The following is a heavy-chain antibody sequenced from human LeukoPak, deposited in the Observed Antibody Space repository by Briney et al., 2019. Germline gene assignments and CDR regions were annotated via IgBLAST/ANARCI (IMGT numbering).Heavy chain of an antibody. CDR2: ISGSGGRT. J-gene: IGHJ4*02. V-gene: IGHV3-23*01. CDR3: AKDIRDGSGTYGYFDY. D-gene: IGHD3-10*01. Sequence: GGSLRLSCATSAFTFSSYAMSWVRQAPGKGLEWVSGISGSGGRTYYADAAKGRFTISRDNSKNTLYLQINSLRVEDTAIYYCAKDIRDGSGTYGYFDYWGQGTLVTVS. CDR1: AFTFSSYA.